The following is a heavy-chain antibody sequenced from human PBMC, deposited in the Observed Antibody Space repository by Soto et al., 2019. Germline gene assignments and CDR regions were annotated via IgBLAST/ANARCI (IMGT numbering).Heavy chain of an antibody. CDR3: SRIYYYYYYMDV. Sequence: PGGSLRLSCTASGFTFGAYAMSWFRQAPGKGLEWVVFIRSKAYGGTTEYAASVKGRFTISRDDSKSIAYLQMNSLKTEDTAVYYCSRIYYYYYYMDVWGKGTTVTVSS. J-gene: IGHJ6*03. CDR1: GFTFGAYA. CDR2: IRSKAYGGTT. V-gene: IGHV3-49*03.